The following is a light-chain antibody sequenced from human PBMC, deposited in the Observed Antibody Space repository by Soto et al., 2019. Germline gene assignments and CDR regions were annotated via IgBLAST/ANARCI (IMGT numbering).Light chain of an antibody. CDR2: SNN. J-gene: IGLJ1*01. CDR1: SSNIGGNT. CDR3: VAWDSGLKHYV. V-gene: IGLV1-44*01. Sequence: QSVLTQPPSASGTPGQRVSISCSGSSSNIGGNTVNWYQQLPGTAPKLLIYSNNKRPSGVPDRFSGSQSGTSVSLAISDLQSEDEADYYCVAWDSGLKHYVFGTGTKLTVL.